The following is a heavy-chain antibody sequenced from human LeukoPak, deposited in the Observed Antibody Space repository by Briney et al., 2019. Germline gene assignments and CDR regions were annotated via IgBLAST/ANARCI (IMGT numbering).Heavy chain of an antibody. Sequence: PSETLSLTCSVSGGSISSSNYYWSWIRQPAGKGLEWIGRIYTSESTNYNPSLKSRVTISVDTSRNQFSLKLSSVPAADTAVYYCARGLWFGDENPPYFDYWGQGILVTVSS. J-gene: IGHJ4*02. V-gene: IGHV4-61*02. CDR2: IYTSEST. CDR1: GGSISSSNYY. D-gene: IGHD3-10*01. CDR3: ARGLWFGDENPPYFDY.